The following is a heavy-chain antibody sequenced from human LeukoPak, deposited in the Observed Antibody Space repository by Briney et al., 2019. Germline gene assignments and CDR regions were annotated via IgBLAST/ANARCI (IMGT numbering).Heavy chain of an antibody. D-gene: IGHD3-9*01. CDR2: ISGSGGST. CDR1: GFTFSSYA. CDR3: AKNPAGRYYDILSGTPFDY. V-gene: IGHV3-23*01. J-gene: IGHJ4*02. Sequence: TGGSLRLSCAASGFTFSSYAMSWVRQAPGKGLEWVSTISGSGGSTYYADSVKGRFTIFRDNSKNTLYLQMNSLRAEDTALYYCAKNPAGRYYDILSGTPFDYWGQGTLVTVSS.